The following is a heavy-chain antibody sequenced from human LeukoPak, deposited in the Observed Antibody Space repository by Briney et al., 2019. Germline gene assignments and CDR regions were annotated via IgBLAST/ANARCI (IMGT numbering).Heavy chain of an antibody. CDR1: GGSFSGYY. J-gene: IGHJ5*02. CDR3: ARDPTSGPFDP. Sequence: SETLSLTCAVYGGSFSGYYWSWIRQHPGKGLEWIGYIYYSGSTYYNPSLKSRVTISVDTSKNQFSLKLSSVTAADTAVYYCARDPTSGPFDPWGQGTLVTVSS. V-gene: IGHV4-31*11. CDR2: IYYSGST.